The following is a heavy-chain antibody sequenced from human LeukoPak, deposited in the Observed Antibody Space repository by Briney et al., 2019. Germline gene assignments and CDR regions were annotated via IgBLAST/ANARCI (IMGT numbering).Heavy chain of an antibody. CDR2: IKGDGSEI. V-gene: IGHV3-7*01. J-gene: IGHJ6*02. Sequence: GGSLRLSCAASAFIFSEYWMTWVRQAPVKGLEWVATIKGDGSEIYYVDSVKGRFAISRDNAKNSLYLQMNSLRVDDTAVYYCVRFGYAYGMDVWGQGTTVTV. CDR1: AFIFSEYW. CDR3: VRFGYAYGMDV. D-gene: IGHD3-16*01.